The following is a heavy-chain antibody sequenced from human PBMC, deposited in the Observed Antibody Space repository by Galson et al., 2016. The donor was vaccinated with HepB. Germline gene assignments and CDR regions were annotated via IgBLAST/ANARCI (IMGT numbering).Heavy chain of an antibody. CDR1: GFTFRSYD. D-gene: IGHD6-13*01. CDR3: ARIARGSSYTLGYFDL. V-gene: IGHV3-13*04. Sequence: LRLSCAASGFTFRSYDMSWVRQSTGKGLEWVAAIGTLHDSFFPDSVQGRFSISRENVKNSLYLQLNRLRAGDTAVYYCARIARGSSYTLGYFDLWGRGTLDTVSS. CDR2: IGTLHDS. J-gene: IGHJ2*01.